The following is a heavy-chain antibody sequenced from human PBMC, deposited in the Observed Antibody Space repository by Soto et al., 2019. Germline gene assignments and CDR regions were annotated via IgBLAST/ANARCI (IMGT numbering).Heavy chain of an antibody. D-gene: IGHD2-15*01. CDR2: ISSSDDST. CDR3: ANEVEVVAAFRLGAFDI. CDR1: GFTFSSFA. Sequence: GGSLRLSCAASGFTFSSFAMSWVRQAPGKGLEWVSGISSSDDSTYYADSVKGRFPISRDNSQNTLYLQMNSLRADDTAVYYCANEVEVVAAFRLGAFDIWGQGTMVTVS. V-gene: IGHV3-23*01. J-gene: IGHJ3*02.